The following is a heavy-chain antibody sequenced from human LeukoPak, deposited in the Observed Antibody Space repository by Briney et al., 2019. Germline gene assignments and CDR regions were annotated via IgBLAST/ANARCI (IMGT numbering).Heavy chain of an antibody. CDR2: MNPNSGNT. CDR3: ARGVTSYIDYYDSSGDYYYMDV. V-gene: IGHV1-8*03. J-gene: IGHJ6*03. Sequence: ASVKLSCKASGYTFTSYDINWVRQATGQGLEWMGWMNPNSGNTGYAQKFQGRVTITRNTSISTAYMELSSLRSEDTAVYYCARGVTSYIDYYDSSGDYYYMDVWGKGTTVTVSS. CDR1: GYTFTSYD. D-gene: IGHD3-22*01.